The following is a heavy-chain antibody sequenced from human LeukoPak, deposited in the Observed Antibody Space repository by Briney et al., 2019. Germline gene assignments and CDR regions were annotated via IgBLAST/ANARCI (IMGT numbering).Heavy chain of an antibody. CDR1: GYTFTSYG. V-gene: IGHV1-8*02. CDR3: AREEGDYFDY. Sequence: ASVKVSCKASGYTFTSYGISWVRQTPGQGLEWMGWMNPNSGNTGYAQKFQGSVTMTRNTSISTAYMELSSLRSEDTAVYYCAREEGDYFDYWGQGTLVTVSS. J-gene: IGHJ4*02. CDR2: MNPNSGNT.